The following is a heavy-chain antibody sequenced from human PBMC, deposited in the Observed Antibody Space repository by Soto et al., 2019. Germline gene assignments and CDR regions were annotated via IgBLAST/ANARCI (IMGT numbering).Heavy chain of an antibody. D-gene: IGHD6-19*01. V-gene: IGHV1-69*13. CDR3: ASWYSSGWYGGGY. Sequence: SVKVSCKASGGTFSSYAISWVRQAPGQGLEWMGGIIPIFGTANYAQKFQGRVTITADESTSTAYMELSSLRSEDTAVYYCASWYSSGWYGGGYWGQGTLVTDSS. J-gene: IGHJ4*02. CDR2: IIPIFGTA. CDR1: GGTFSSYA.